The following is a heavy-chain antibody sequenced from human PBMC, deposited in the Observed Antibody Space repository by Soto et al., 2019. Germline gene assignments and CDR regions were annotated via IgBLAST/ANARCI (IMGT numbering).Heavy chain of an antibody. CDR3: ARPLIAVAGTPLDN. CDR2: IYSAGNR. V-gene: IGHV3-53*01. Sequence: GGSLRLSCAASGFSVSDNSMTWARRAPGRGLEWVSVIYSAGNRYYADSVKGRFTISRDNSKNTLYLQMNILRADDTAVYYCARPLIAVAGTPLDNWGQGTLVTVSS. D-gene: IGHD6-19*01. CDR1: GFSVSDNS. J-gene: IGHJ4*02.